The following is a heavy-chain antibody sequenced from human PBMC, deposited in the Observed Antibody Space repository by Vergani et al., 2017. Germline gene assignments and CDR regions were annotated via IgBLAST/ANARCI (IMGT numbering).Heavy chain of an antibody. Sequence: QVQLVESGGGVVQRGGSLRLSCATSGFTLSNYDMQWIRQGPGKGLEFVAFIQFDGSTQYYADSVEGLFTLSRDFSKNTLYLQMNSLRTDETATYYCAKHFRGWGIDYWGQGTQVIVSS. CDR2: IQFDGSTQ. J-gene: IGHJ4*02. V-gene: IGHV3-30*02. CDR1: GFTLSNYD. D-gene: IGHD3-16*01. CDR3: AKHFRGWGIDY.